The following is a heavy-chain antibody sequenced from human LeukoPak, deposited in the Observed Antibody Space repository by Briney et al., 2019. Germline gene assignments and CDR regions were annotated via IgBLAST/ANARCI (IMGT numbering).Heavy chain of an antibody. CDR3: ARGGPHYYYDSSGYYYDY. Sequence: PSETLSLTCTVSGGSISSYYWSWIRQPAGKGLEWIGRIYTSGSTNYNPSLKSRVTISVDTSKNQFSLKLSSVTAADTAVYYCARGGPHYYYDSSGYYYDYWGQGTLVTVSS. J-gene: IGHJ4*02. D-gene: IGHD3-22*01. V-gene: IGHV4-4*07. CDR1: GGSISSYY. CDR2: IYTSGST.